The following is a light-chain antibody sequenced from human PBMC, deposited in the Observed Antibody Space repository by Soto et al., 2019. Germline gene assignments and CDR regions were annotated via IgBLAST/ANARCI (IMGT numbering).Light chain of an antibody. CDR1: QCITTF. CDR2: AVS. CDR3: QQSYSTPFT. V-gene: IGKV1-39*01. J-gene: IGKJ3*01. Sequence: DIQMTQSPSSLSASVGDRVTITCRASQCITTFLNWYQQKPGKAPKLLIFAVSSLPSGVPSRFSGSGSGTDFTLTISSLQPEDFATYYCQQSYSTPFTFGPGTKVDFK.